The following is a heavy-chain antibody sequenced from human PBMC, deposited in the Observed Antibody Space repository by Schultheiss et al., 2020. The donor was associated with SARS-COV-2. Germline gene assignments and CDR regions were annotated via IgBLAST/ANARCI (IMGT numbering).Heavy chain of an antibody. V-gene: IGHV3-13*01. CDR3: ARDRGYSYGYNY. CDR1: GFTFSSYD. Sequence: GESLKISCAASGFTFSSYDMHWVRQATGKGLEWVSAIGTAGDTYYPGSVKGRFTISRENAKNSLYLQMNSLRAEDTAVYYCARDRGYSYGYNYWGQGTLVTVSS. D-gene: IGHD5-18*01. J-gene: IGHJ4*02. CDR2: IGTAGDT.